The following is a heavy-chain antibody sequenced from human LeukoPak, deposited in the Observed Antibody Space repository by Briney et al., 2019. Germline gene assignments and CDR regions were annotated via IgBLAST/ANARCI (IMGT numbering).Heavy chain of an antibody. D-gene: IGHD6-13*01. Sequence: GGSLRLSCAASGLTFSDYYMSWIRQAPGKGLEWVSYISSSGSTIYYADSVKGRFTISRDNAKNSLYLQMNSLRAEDTAVYYCAREPSGYSSSWVFDYWGQGTLVTVSS. CDR3: AREPSGYSSSWVFDY. J-gene: IGHJ4*02. CDR1: GLTFSDYY. V-gene: IGHV3-11*04. CDR2: ISSSGSTI.